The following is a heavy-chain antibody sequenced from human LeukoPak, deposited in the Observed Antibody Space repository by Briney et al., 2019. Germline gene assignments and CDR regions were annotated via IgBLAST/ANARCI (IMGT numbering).Heavy chain of an antibody. CDR2: IWYDGSNK. CDR1: GLTFRSYG. D-gene: IGHD2-21*01. V-gene: IGHV3-33*01. CDR3: ARDRSGGEEYAFDI. J-gene: IGHJ3*02. Sequence: PGGSLRLSCAASGLTFRSYGMHWVRQAPGKGLEWVAVIWYDGSNKYYADSVKGRFTISRDNSKNTLYLQMNSLRAEDTAVYYWARDRSGGEEYAFDIWGQGTMVTVSS.